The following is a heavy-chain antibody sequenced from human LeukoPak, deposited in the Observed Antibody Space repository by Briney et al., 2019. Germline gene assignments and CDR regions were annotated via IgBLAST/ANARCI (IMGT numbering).Heavy chain of an antibody. J-gene: IGHJ4*02. Sequence: SETLSLTCTVSGGSISSYYWSWIRQPPGKGLEWIGYIYYSGSTNYNPSLKSRVTISVDTSKNQFSLKLSSVTAADTAVYYCARALGDIYEFDYWGQGTLVTVSS. CDR2: IYYSGST. D-gene: IGHD3-16*01. CDR1: GGSISSYY. CDR3: ARALGDIYEFDY. V-gene: IGHV4-59*01.